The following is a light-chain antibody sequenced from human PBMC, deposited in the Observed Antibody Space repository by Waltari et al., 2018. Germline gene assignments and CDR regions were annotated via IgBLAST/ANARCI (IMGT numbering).Light chain of an antibody. CDR3: QQFNTYPLT. CDR1: QGISSY. CDR2: AAF. J-gene: IGKJ5*01. Sequence: IQLTQFPSSLSASVGDRVTITCRASQGISSYLAWYQQKPGKAPNLLIYAAFTLQSGVPSRFSGSGSGTDFTLTISSLQPEDFATYYCQQFNTYPLTFGQGTRLEIK. V-gene: IGKV1-9*01.